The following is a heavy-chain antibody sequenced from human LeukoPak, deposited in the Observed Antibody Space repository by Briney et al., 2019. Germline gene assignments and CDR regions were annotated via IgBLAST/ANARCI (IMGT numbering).Heavy chain of an antibody. V-gene: IGHV3-49*04. Sequence: GGSLRLSCTASGFTFGDYAMSWVRQAPGKGLEWVGFIRSKAYGGTTEYAASVKGRFTISRDDSKSIAYLQMNSLKTEDTAVYYCTRASYGSGSYSIFDYWGQGTLVTVSP. CDR3: TRASYGSGSYSIFDY. CDR1: GFTFGDYA. CDR2: IRSKAYGGTT. D-gene: IGHD3-10*01. J-gene: IGHJ4*02.